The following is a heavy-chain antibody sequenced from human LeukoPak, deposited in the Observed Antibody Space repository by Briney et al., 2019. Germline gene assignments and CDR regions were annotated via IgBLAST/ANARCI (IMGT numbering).Heavy chain of an antibody. J-gene: IGHJ4*02. Sequence: GASVKVSCKASGGTFSSYAISWVRQAPGQGLEWMGRIIPILGIANYAQKFQGRVTITADKSTSTAYMELSSLGSEDTAVYYCARETQYELFDYWGQGTLVTVSS. CDR3: ARETQYELFDY. CDR2: IIPILGIA. CDR1: GGTFSSYA. V-gene: IGHV1-69*04. D-gene: IGHD1-7*01.